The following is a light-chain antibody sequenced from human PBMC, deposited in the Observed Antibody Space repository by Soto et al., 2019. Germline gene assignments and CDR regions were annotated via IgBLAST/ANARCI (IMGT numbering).Light chain of an antibody. CDR1: QSISSY. CDR2: AAS. Sequence: DIQMTQSPSSLSASVGDRVTITCRASQSISSYLNWYQQKPGKAPKLLIYAASSLQSGVPSRFSGSGSGTEFNPTISSPQPEDFATYYCQQSYSTPPYTFGQGTKLEIK. CDR3: QQSYSTPPYT. V-gene: IGKV1-39*01. J-gene: IGKJ2*01.